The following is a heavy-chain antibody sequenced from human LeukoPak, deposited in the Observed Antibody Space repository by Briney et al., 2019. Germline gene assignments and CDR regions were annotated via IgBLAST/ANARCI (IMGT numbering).Heavy chain of an antibody. D-gene: IGHD1-1*01. J-gene: IGHJ6*02. CDR1: GYTFTSYG. Sequence: ASVKVSCKASGYTFTSYGISWVRQAPGQGLEWMGWISAYNGNTNYAQKLQGRVTMTTDTSTSTAYMELRSLRSDDTAVYYCARDSTTGTADYYYGMDVWGQGTMVTVSS. CDR2: ISAYNGNT. V-gene: IGHV1-18*01. CDR3: ARDSTTGTADYYYGMDV.